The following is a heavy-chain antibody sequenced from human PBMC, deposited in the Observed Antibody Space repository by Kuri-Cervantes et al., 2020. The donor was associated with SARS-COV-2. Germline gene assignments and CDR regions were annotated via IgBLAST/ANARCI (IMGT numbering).Heavy chain of an antibody. J-gene: IGHJ6*02. CDR2: INPNSGGT. Sequence: ASVKVTCKASGYTFTGHYMHWVRQAPGQGLEWMGWINPNSGGTNYAQKFQGWVTMTRDTSISTAYMELSRLRSDDTAVYYCARGVTPNYGMDVGGQGITVTVSS. D-gene: IGHD2-21*02. CDR3: ARGVTPNYGMDV. V-gene: IGHV1-2*04. CDR1: GYTFTGHY.